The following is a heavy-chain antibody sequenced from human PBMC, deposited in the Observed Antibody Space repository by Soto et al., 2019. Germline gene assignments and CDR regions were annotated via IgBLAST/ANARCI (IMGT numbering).Heavy chain of an antibody. Sequence: GGSLRLSCAASGFTFSSYAMSWVRQAPGKGLEWVSAISGSGGSTYYADSVKGRFTISRDNSKNTLYLQMNSLRAEDTAVYYCAKGAYSNYRVQTHDDVWGPGTLVNVAS. J-gene: IGHJ4*02. CDR2: ISGSGGST. V-gene: IGHV3-23*01. CDR3: AKGAYSNYRVQTHDDV. CDR1: GFTFSSYA. D-gene: IGHD4-4*01.